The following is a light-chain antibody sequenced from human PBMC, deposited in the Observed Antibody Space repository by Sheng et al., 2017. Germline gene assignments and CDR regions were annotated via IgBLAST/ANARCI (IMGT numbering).Light chain of an antibody. Sequence: DIQMTQFPSSLSASVGDRVIITCQASQDISNYLNWYQQKSGTAPKLLIYDASKLETGVTSRFSGSGSGTDFSFIISSLQPEDIGTYYCQQFDKSPNPLFGGGPKV. CDR1: QDISNY. J-gene: IGKJ4*01. CDR3: QQFDKSPNPL. CDR2: DAS. V-gene: IGKV1-33*01.